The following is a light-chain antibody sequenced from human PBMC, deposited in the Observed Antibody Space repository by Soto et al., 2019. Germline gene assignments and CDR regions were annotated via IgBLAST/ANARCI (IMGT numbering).Light chain of an antibody. V-gene: IGKV1-5*03. CDR3: QHYNSYSEA. CDR2: KAS. J-gene: IGKJ1*01. Sequence: DIQMTQSPSPLSGSVGDRVTITCRASQTIRSWLAWYQQKPGKAPKLMIYKASTLKSGVPSRFSGSGSGTEFTLTISSLQPDDVATYYCQHYNSYSEALGQGTKVDI. CDR1: QTIRSW.